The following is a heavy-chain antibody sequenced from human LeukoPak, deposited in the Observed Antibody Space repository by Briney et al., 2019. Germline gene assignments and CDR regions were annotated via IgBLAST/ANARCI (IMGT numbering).Heavy chain of an antibody. CDR3: ARVGQWPVEHDWFDP. D-gene: IGHD6-19*01. CDR1: DCPSTAHD. V-gene: IGHV1-2*02. CDR2: INPNSGDT. Sequence: ASVKVSCKPSDCPSTAHDVPGARQAPGQGLEWMGWINPNSGDTNFAQNFQGRVTMTRDTSISTVYMELSRLRSADTAVYYWARVGQWPVEHDWFDPWGQGTLVTVSS. J-gene: IGHJ5*02.